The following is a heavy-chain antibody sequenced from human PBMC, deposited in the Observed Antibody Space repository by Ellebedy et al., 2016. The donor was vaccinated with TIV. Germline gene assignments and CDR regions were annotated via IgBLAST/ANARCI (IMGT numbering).Heavy chain of an antibody. CDR2: IRRIVDGGTI. D-gene: IGHD3-3*01. CDR1: GFTFSNSW. CDR3: TSDFSN. J-gene: IGHJ4*02. Sequence: GESLKISXVGSGFTFSNSWMDWVRQAPGKGPEWVGRIRRIVDGGTIDYAAPVKDRFTISRDDSKNTLYLQMNSLKTEDTALYYCTSDFSNWGQGTLVTVSS. V-gene: IGHV3-15*07.